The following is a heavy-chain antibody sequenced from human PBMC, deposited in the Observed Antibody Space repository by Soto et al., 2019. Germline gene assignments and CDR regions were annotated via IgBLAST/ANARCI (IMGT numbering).Heavy chain of an antibody. J-gene: IGHJ5*02. D-gene: IGHD1-26*01. V-gene: IGHV1-46*01. CDR2: INPSGSST. CDR1: GYIFSNYY. Sequence: QVQLVQSGAEVKKPGASVKVSCKASGYIFSNYYIHWVRQAPGQGLEWMGIINPSGSSTRYAQKFQGRVTMTRDTSSSTVDMELSSLRFEDTAVYYCARDVGDSGSHWFDPWGQGSLVTVSS. CDR3: ARDVGDSGSHWFDP.